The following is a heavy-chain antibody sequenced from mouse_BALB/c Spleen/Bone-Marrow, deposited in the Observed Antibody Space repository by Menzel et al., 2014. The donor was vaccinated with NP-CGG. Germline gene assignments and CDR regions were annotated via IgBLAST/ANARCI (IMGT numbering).Heavy chain of an antibody. CDR1: GFTFTDYY. CDR3: ARVYSDDYEAWFAY. V-gene: IGHV7-3*02. CDR2: IRNKANGYTT. Sequence: EVQRVESGGGLAQPGGSLRLSCGTSGFTFTDYYMSWVRQPPGKALEWLGFIRNKANGYTTEYSAPVKGRFTISRDNSQSILYLQMNTLRAEDSAIYYCARVYSDDYEAWFAYWGQGTLVTVSA. J-gene: IGHJ3*01. D-gene: IGHD2-13*01.